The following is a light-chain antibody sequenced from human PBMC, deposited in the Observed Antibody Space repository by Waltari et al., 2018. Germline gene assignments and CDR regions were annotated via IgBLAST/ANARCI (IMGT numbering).Light chain of an antibody. CDR3: CSYAGRHTSHV. J-gene: IGLJ1*01. CDR2: EDT. CDR1: SNDVGSYDL. Sequence: QSALTQPASVSGSPGQSITISCTRTSNDVGSYDLVSWYQQQPGKVPKLIIYEDTKRPSGVSDRFSGSKSGNTASLTISGLQAEDEADYYCCSYAGRHTSHVFGTGTKVTVL. V-gene: IGLV2-23*01.